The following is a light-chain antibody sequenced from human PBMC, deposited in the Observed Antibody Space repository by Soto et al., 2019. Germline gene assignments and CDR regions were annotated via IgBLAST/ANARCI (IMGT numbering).Light chain of an antibody. Sequence: QSVLTQPASVSGSPGQAITISCTGTSNDFGGYNYVSWYQQHPGKAPKLMIYEVSNRPSGVSTRFSGSKSGNTASLTISGLQAEDEADYYCSSFTSINTLIFGGGTKVTVL. J-gene: IGLJ2*01. CDR3: SSFTSINTLI. V-gene: IGLV2-14*01. CDR2: EVS. CDR1: SNDFGGYNY.